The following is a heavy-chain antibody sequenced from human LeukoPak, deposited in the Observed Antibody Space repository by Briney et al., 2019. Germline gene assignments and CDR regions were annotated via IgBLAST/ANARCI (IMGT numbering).Heavy chain of an antibody. CDR2: ISGSGGST. J-gene: IGHJ4*02. Sequence: PGGSLRLSCAASGFTFSSYAMSWVRQAPGKGLEWVSAISGSGGSTYYADSLKGRFTISRDNSKNTLYLQMNSLRAEDTAVYYCAKERSPGSGWYVRKGYLDYWGQGTLVTVSS. V-gene: IGHV3-23*01. D-gene: IGHD6-19*01. CDR1: GFTFSSYA. CDR3: AKERSPGSGWYVRKGYLDY.